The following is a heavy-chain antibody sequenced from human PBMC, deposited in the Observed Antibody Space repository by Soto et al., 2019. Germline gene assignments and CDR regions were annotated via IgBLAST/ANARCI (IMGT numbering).Heavy chain of an antibody. V-gene: IGHV3-53*02. D-gene: IGHD3-3*01. J-gene: IGHJ6*02. CDR1: GFTVSSNY. CDR2: IYSGGST. CDR3: ARDRPRGDFRSGYSLGGGMDV. Sequence: EVQLVETGGGLIQPGGSLRLSCAASGFTVSSNYMSWVRQAPGKGLEWVSVIYSGGSTYYADSVKGRFTISRDNSKNTLYLQMNSLRAEDTAVYYCARDRPRGDFRSGYSLGGGMDVWGQGTTVTVSS.